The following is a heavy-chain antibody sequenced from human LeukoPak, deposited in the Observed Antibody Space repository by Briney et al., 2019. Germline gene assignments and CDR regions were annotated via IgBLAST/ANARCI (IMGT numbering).Heavy chain of an antibody. CDR2: INPNSGGT. V-gene: IGHV1-2*02. J-gene: IGHJ4*02. CDR1: GYTFTGYY. CDR3: ARSKYGDYYY. D-gene: IGHD4-17*01. Sequence: ASVKVSCKASGYTFTGYYTHWVRQAPGQGLEWMGWINPNSGGTNYAQKFQGRVTMTRDTSISTAYMELSRLRSDDTAVYYCARSKYGDYYYWGQGTLVTVSS.